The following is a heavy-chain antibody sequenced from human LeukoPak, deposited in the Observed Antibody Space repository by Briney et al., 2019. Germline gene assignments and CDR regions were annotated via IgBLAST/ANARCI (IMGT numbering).Heavy chain of an antibody. D-gene: IGHD3-3*01. CDR2: INPNSGGT. Sequence: ASVKVSCKASGYTFTDYYIHWVRQAPGQGLEWMGWINPNSGGTNYAQKFQGRVTMTRDTSISTAYMELSRLRSDDTAVYYCARDPGLSIFGVAGNYWGQGTLVTVSS. J-gene: IGHJ4*02. V-gene: IGHV1-2*02. CDR1: GYTFTDYY. CDR3: ARDPGLSIFGVAGNY.